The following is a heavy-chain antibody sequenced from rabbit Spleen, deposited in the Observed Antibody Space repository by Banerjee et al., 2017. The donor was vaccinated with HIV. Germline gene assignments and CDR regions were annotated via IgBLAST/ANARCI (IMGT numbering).Heavy chain of an antibody. CDR2: IAVGSGGFT. Sequence: QEQLVESGGGLVRPEGSLKLSCTASGFSFSNKAVMCWVRQAPGKGLEWIACIAVGSGGFTYYASWAKGRFTISRTSSTTVTLQMTSLTAADTATYFCARGAWSTDCMNLWGPGTLVTVS. J-gene: IGHJ4*01. CDR3: ARGAWSTDCMNL. D-gene: IGHD7-1*01. V-gene: IGHV1S45*01. CDR1: GFSFSNKAV.